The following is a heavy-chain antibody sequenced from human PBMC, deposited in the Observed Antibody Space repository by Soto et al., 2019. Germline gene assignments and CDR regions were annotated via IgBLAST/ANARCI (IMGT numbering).Heavy chain of an antibody. Sequence: QVQLVESGEGVVQPGRSLRPSCAASGFTFSSYGMHWVRQAPGKGLEWVAVVSYDGDNKYYADSVKGRFTISRDNYKNTLHLQRNRLRTEDTAVYYCPREKALFGQCLTQCMDVWGQGTTVTVSS. V-gene: IGHV3-30*03. CDR2: VSYDGDNK. D-gene: IGHD6-19*01. CDR3: PREKALFGQCLTQCMDV. CDR1: GFTFSSYG. J-gene: IGHJ6*02.